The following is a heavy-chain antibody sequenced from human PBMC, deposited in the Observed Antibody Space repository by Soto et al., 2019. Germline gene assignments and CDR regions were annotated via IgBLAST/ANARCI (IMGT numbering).Heavy chain of an antibody. Sequence: PGGSLRLSCAASGFTFSSYWMSWVRQAPGKGLEWVANIKQDGSEKYYVDSVKGRFTISRDNAKNSLCLQMNSLRAEDTAVYYCARSSSGWYSRFDYWGQGTLVTVSS. V-gene: IGHV3-7*01. D-gene: IGHD6-19*01. CDR3: ARSSSGWYSRFDY. CDR2: IKQDGSEK. CDR1: GFTFSSYW. J-gene: IGHJ4*02.